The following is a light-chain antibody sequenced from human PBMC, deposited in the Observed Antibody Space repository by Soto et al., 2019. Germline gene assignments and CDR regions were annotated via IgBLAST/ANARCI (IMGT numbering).Light chain of an antibody. CDR1: QSASSY. Sequence: EDVCTQSAATLSLYPGERVTHCCRDSQSASSYLAWYQQKPGRAARLLIYDVSNRATGIPVRFSGSGSGTDFTINISSLEAEDFAVYYCQQCRNWPLTVGEGTQVEIK. J-gene: IGKJ4*01. CDR3: QQCRNWPLT. CDR2: DVS. V-gene: IGKV3-11*01.